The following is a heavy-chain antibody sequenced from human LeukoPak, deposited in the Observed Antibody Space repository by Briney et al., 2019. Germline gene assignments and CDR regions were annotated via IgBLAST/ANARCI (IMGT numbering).Heavy chain of an antibody. J-gene: IGHJ4*02. Sequence: GGSLRLSCAASGFSVRDFWMAWVRQAPGKGLEWVSGISWNSGSIGYADSVKGRFTISRDNAKNSLYLQMNSLRAEDTALYYCAKDTKYDSRGAFDYWGQGTLVTVSS. CDR3: AKDTKYDSRGAFDY. CDR2: ISWNSGSI. CDR1: GFSVRDFW. D-gene: IGHD3-16*01. V-gene: IGHV3-9*01.